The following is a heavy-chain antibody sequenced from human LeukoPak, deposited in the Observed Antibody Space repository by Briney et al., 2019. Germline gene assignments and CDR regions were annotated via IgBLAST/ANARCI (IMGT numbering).Heavy chain of an antibody. CDR1: GYTFTSYD. V-gene: IGHV1-8*03. J-gene: IGHJ6*03. D-gene: IGHD6-19*01. CDR3: ARTGYSSGWSAYYYYMDV. Sequence: ASVKVSCKASGYTFTSYDINWVRQATGQGLEWMGWMNPNSGNTGYAQKFQGRVTITKNTSISTAYMELSSLRSEDTAVYYCARTGYSSGWSAYYYYMDVWGKGTTVTVSS. CDR2: MNPNSGNT.